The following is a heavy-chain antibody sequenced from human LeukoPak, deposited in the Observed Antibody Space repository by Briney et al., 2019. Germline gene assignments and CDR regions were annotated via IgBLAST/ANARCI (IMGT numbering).Heavy chain of an antibody. V-gene: IGHV3-48*01. CDR1: GFTFSNYN. D-gene: IGHD3-22*01. CDR2: ISSSSSTI. J-gene: IGHJ4*02. Sequence: GGSLRLSCAASGFTFSNYNMNWVRQAPGKGLEWVSYISSSSSTIYYADSVKGRFTISRDNAKSSLYLQMNSLRAEDTAVYYCARDRSSGYSYTTDYWGQGTLVTVSS. CDR3: ARDRSSGYSYTTDY.